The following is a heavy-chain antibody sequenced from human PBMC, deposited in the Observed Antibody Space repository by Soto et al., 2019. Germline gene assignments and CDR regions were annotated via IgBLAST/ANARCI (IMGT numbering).Heavy chain of an antibody. CDR2: IYYSGST. V-gene: IGHV4-39*01. CDR1: GGSISSSSYY. Sequence: PSETLSLTCSVSGGSISSSSYYWGWIRQPPGKGLQWIGTIYYSGSTYYNPSLKSRVTISVDTSKNQFSLKLSSVTAADTAEYYCASSDGGSTIDYWGQGALVTVSS. CDR3: ASSDGGSTIDY. J-gene: IGHJ4*02.